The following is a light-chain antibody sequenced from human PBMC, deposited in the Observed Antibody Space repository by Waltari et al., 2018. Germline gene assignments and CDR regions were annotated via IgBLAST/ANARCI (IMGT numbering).Light chain of an antibody. Sequence: DIQMTQSPSTLSASLGDRVTITCRASQSISSWLAWYQQKPGKAPKLLIYKASSLESGVPSRYSGSGSGTEFTLTISSLQPDDFASYYCQHYNSPITFGPGTKVDIK. CDR1: QSISSW. V-gene: IGKV1-5*03. J-gene: IGKJ3*01. CDR3: QHYNSPIT. CDR2: KAS.